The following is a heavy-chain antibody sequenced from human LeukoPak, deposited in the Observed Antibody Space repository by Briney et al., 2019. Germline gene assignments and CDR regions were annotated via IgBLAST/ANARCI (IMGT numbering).Heavy chain of an antibody. CDR1: GYTFTSYG. CDR3: ARPNKKWLLQNDY. CDR2: ISAYNGNT. V-gene: IGHV1-18*01. D-gene: IGHD3-22*01. J-gene: IGHJ4*02. Sequence: GASVKVSCKASGYTFTSYGISWVRQAPGQGLEWMGWISAYNGNTNYAQKFQGRVTMTRNTSISTAYMELSSLRSEDTAVYYCARPNKKWLLQNDYWGQGTLVTVSS.